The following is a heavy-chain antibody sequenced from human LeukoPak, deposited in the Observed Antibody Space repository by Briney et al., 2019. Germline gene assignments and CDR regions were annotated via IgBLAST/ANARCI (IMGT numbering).Heavy chain of an antibody. Sequence: GGSLRLSCAASGFTFSSYAMHWVRQAPGKGLEWVAVISYDGSNKYYADPVKGRFTISRDNSKNTLYLQMNSLRAEDTAVYYCARYHAGAKANAFDIWGQGTMVTVSS. V-gene: IGHV3-30-3*01. CDR1: GFTFSSYA. J-gene: IGHJ3*02. CDR2: ISYDGSNK. CDR3: ARYHAGAKANAFDI. D-gene: IGHD1-26*01.